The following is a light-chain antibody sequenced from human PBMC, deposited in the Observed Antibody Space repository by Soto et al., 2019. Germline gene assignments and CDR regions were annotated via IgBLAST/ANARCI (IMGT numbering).Light chain of an antibody. CDR2: AAS. CDR1: QVINNW. CDR3: QQANSFPFT. V-gene: IGKV1-12*02. Sequence: DIQMTQSPSSVSASVGDRVTITCRASQVINNWLAWYQQKPEKAPNLLIYAASTLQTGVPSRFSGSGSGTEFTLTISSLQPEDFATYYCQQANSFPFTFGPGTKVDIK. J-gene: IGKJ3*01.